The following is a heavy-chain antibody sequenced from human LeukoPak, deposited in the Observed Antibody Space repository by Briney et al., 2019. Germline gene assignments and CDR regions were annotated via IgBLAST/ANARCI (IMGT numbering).Heavy chain of an antibody. CDR3: ARVEVGANIDY. V-gene: IGHV4-59*08. D-gene: IGHD1-26*01. CDR2: IYYSGST. J-gene: IGHJ4*02. CDR1: GGSISSYY. Sequence: SETLSLTCTVSGGSISSYYWSWIRQPPGKGLEWIGYIYYSGSTNYNPSLKSRVTISEDTSKNQFSLKLSSVTAADTAVYYCARVEVGANIDYWGQGTLVTVSS.